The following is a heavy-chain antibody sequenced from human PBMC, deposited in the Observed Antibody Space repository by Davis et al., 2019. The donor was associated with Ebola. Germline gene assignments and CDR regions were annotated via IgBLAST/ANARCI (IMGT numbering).Heavy chain of an antibody. J-gene: IGHJ4*02. Sequence: HSQTLSLTCAISGDSVSSGGWNWIRQSPSRGLEWLGRTYYSSKWYNDYAVSVKSRITINPDTSKNQFSLQLTSVTPEDTAVYYCARGKQYPGYWGQGTLVTVSS. D-gene: IGHD2-2*01. CDR1: GDSVSSGG. CDR3: ARGKQYPGY. CDR2: TYYSSKWYN. V-gene: IGHV6-1*01.